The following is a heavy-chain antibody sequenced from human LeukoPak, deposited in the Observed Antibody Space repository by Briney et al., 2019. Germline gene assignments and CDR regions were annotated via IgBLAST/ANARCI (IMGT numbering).Heavy chain of an antibody. J-gene: IGHJ5*02. CDR1: GYTFSKYG. D-gene: IGHD2-2*01. Sequence: GGSLRLSCAATGYTFSKYGMNWVRQAPGKGLEWVAIIWYDGSNKNFADPAMGRFTISKDNSRNTVYLQMNSLRIEDTAVYHCARAGIDNALDPWGPGTQVTVSS. CDR2: IWYDGSNK. V-gene: IGHV3-33*01. CDR3: ARAGIDNALDP.